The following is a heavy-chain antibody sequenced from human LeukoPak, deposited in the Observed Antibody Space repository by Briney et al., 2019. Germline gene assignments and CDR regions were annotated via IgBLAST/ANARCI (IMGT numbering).Heavy chain of an antibody. CDR2: IKEDESQE. J-gene: IGHJ4*02. D-gene: IGHD4-17*01. CDR1: GFSFSDSW. CDR3: AKDWHDYGDYFY. V-gene: IGHV3-7*03. Sequence: GGSLRLSCAASGFSFSDSWMSWVRQAPGKGPEWVANIKEDESQEHYADSVRGRFTVSRDNSKNTLYLQMNSLRAEDTAVYYCAKDWHDYGDYFYWGQGSLVTVSS.